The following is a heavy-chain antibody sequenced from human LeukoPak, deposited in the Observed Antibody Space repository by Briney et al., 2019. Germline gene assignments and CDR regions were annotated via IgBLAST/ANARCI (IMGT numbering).Heavy chain of an antibody. D-gene: IGHD3-22*01. CDR2: ISGSGGST. Sequence: PGGSLRLSCAASGFTFSDYYMSWVRQAPGKGLEWVSAISGSGGSTYYADSVKGRFTISRDNSKNTLYLQMNSLRAEDTAVYYCAKDPAQYYDSSGYYHTLGYWGQGTLATVSS. CDR3: AKDPAQYYDSSGYYHTLGY. V-gene: IGHV3-23*01. CDR1: GFTFSDYY. J-gene: IGHJ4*02.